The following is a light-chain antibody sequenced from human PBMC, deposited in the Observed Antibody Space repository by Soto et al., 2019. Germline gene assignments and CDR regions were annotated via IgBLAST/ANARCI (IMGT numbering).Light chain of an antibody. J-gene: IGLJ1*01. CDR3: CSYAGSPRYV. CDR2: DVS. V-gene: IGLV2-11*01. CDR1: SSDVGGYNY. Sequence: QSALTQARSVSGSPGQSVTISCTGTSSDVGGYNYVSWYQQHPGKAPKVMVYDVSERPYGVPDRFSGSKSGNTASLTISGLQAEDEADYYCCSYAGSPRYVLGTGTKVTVL.